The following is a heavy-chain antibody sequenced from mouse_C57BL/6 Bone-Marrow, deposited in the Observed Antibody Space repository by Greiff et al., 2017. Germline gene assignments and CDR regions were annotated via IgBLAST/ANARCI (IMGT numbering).Heavy chain of an antibody. CDR1: GFTFSDYY. V-gene: IGHV5-12*01. J-gene: IGHJ1*03. CDR2: ISNGGGST. CDR3: ARQGFITTVPWYFDV. D-gene: IGHD1-1*01. Sequence: EVNVVESGGGLVQPGGSLKLSCAASGFTFSDYYMYWVRQTPEKRLEWVAYISNGGGSTYYPDTVKGRFTISRDNAKNTLYLQMSRLKSEDTAMYYCARQGFITTVPWYFDVWGTGTTVTVSS.